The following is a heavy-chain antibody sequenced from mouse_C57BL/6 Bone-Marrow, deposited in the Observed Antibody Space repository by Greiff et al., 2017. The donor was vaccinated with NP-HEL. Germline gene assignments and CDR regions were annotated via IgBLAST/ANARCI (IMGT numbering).Heavy chain of an antibody. CDR3: TGSYEYDGYWYFDV. V-gene: IGHV6-3*01. J-gene: IGHJ1*03. Sequence: EVKLVESGGGLVQPGGSMKLSCVASGFTFSNYWMNWVRQSPEKGLEWVAQIRLKSDNYATHYAESVKGRFTISRDDSKSSVYLQMNNLRAEDTGIYYCTGSYEYDGYWYFDVWGTGTTVTVSS. CDR2: IRLKSDNYAT. D-gene: IGHD2-4*01. CDR1: GFTFSNYW.